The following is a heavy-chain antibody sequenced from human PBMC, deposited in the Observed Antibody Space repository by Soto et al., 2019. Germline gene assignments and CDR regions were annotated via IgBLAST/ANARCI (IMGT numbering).Heavy chain of an antibody. CDR1: GGTFSSYA. Sequence: SVKVSCKASGGTFSSYAISRVRQAPGQGLEWMGGIIPIFGTANYAQKFQGRVTITADKSTSTAYMELSSLRSEDTAVYYCARYYDSSGYYYGGWFDPWGQGTLVTVSS. CDR2: IIPIFGTA. D-gene: IGHD3-22*01. V-gene: IGHV1-69*06. J-gene: IGHJ5*02. CDR3: ARYYDSSGYYYGGWFDP.